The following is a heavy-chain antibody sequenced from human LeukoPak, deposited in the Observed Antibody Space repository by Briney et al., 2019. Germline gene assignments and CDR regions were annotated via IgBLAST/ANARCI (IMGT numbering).Heavy chain of an antibody. Sequence: GGSLRLSCAASGFTYSNAWMSWVRQAPGKGLEWVGRIKSKTDGGTTDYAAPVKGRFTISRDDSKNTLYLQMNSLKTEDTAVYYCTTDPSSGALFDYWGQGTLVTVSS. J-gene: IGHJ4*02. V-gene: IGHV3-15*01. CDR2: IKSKTDGGTT. CDR1: GFTYSNAW. CDR3: TTDPSSGALFDY. D-gene: IGHD3-10*01.